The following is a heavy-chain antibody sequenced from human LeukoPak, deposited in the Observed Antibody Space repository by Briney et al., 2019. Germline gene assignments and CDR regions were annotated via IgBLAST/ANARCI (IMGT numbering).Heavy chain of an antibody. V-gene: IGHV3-23*01. CDR1: GGFAFSSFV. J-gene: IGHJ5*01. CDR3: ANTRGNTVAYSWFDS. D-gene: IGHD4-11*01. CDR2: ISTSGDAT. Sequence: GGSLRLSCVASGGFAFSSFVLSWVRQAPGKGLEWVSVISTSGDATYYADSVKGRFTISRDNSKNTLYLQMNSLRAKDTAVYYCANTRGNTVAYSWFDSWGQGTLVTVSS.